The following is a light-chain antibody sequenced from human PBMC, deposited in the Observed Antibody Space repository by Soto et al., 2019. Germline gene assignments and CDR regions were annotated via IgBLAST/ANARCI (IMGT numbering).Light chain of an antibody. CDR2: VNSGGSH. J-gene: IGLJ7*01. CDR1: SGHSNYA. V-gene: IGLV4-69*01. Sequence: QSVLTQSPSASASLGASVKLTCTLSSGHSNYAIAWHQQQPEKGPRYLMKVNSGGSHIKGDGIPDRFSGSSSAAERYLFISSLQSEDEADYYCQTWGTGSAIVVFGGGTQLTVL. CDR3: QTWGTGSAIVV.